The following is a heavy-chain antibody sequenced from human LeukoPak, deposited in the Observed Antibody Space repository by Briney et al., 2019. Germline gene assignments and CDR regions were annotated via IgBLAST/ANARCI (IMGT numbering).Heavy chain of an antibody. CDR2: ISTYNDNT. CDR3: ARGGGYSYGYLYYFDY. V-gene: IGHV1-18*01. CDR1: GYTFTTYG. J-gene: IGHJ4*02. Sequence: GASVKVSCKASGYTFTTYGISWVRQAPGQGLEWMGWISTYNDNTNYAQKLQGRVTMTTDTSTSTAYMELRSLRSEDTAVYYCARGGGYSYGYLYYFDYWGQGTLVTVSS. D-gene: IGHD5-18*01.